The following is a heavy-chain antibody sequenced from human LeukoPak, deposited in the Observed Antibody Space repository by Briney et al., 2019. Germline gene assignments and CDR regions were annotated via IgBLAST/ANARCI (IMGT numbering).Heavy chain of an antibody. CDR2: IGGLGSST. CDR3: ARDPGVVAFHYFDF. Sequence: PGGSLRLSCAASGFTFSSHAMAWVRQAPGKWREWVSAIGGLGSSTYYGDSVKGRFTISRDNSKNTVYLQMDSLRVEDTSVYYCARDPGVVAFHYFDFWGQGTLITVSS. D-gene: IGHD3-3*01. J-gene: IGHJ4*02. V-gene: IGHV3-23*01. CDR1: GFTFSSHA.